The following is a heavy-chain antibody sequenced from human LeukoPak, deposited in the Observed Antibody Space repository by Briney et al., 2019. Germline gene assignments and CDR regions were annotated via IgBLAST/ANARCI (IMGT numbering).Heavy chain of an antibody. CDR2: INWNGGST. Sequence: GGSLRLSCAASGFTFNDYGMSWVRQAPGKGLEWVSGINWNGGSTGYADSVKGRFTISRDNAKNSLYLQMNSLRVEDTAVYYCARARWLQGDFDYWGQGTLVTVSS. CDR1: GFTFNDYG. CDR3: ARARWLQGDFDY. J-gene: IGHJ4*02. V-gene: IGHV3-20*04. D-gene: IGHD5-24*01.